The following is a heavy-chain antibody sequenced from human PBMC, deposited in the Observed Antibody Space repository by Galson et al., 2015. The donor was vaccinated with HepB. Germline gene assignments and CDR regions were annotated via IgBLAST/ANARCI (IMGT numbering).Heavy chain of an antibody. CDR3: ALSAPPGY. V-gene: IGHV3-30*03. CDR2: ISYDGSNK. CDR1: GFTFSSYV. J-gene: IGHJ4*02. Sequence: SLRLSCAASGFTFSSYVMHWVRQAPGKGLEWVAVISYDGSNKYYADSVKGRFTISRDNSKDTLYLQMNSLRAEDTAVYYCALSAPPGYWGQGTLVTVPS.